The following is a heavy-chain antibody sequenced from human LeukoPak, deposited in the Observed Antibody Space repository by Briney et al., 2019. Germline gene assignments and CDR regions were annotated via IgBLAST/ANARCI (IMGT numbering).Heavy chain of an antibody. Sequence: SETLSLTCTVSGGSISSSRYYWGWIRQPPGKGLEWIGSIYYSGSTYYNPSPQSRVTISIDTSKNQFSLKLSSVIAADTAVYYCASILLYSGSSGIDYWGQGILVTVSS. CDR1: GGSISSSRYY. V-gene: IGHV4-39*01. J-gene: IGHJ4*02. CDR2: IYYSGST. D-gene: IGHD6-6*01. CDR3: ASILLYSGSSGIDY.